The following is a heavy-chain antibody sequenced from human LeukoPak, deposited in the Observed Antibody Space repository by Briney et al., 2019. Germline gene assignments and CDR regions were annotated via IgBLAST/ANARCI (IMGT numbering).Heavy chain of an antibody. J-gene: IGHJ6*03. D-gene: IGHD6-13*01. CDR3: ARLRSGSSWYLHYYYYMDV. CDR1: GYSISSGYS. Sequence: SETLSLTCTVSGYSISSGYSWGWIRQPPGKGLEWIGYLYNTRNTYYNPSLKSRVTISVDTSKNQFSLKLSSVTAADTAVYYCARLRSGSSWYLHYYYYMDVWGKGTTVTISS. CDR2: LYNTRNT. V-gene: IGHV4-38-2*02.